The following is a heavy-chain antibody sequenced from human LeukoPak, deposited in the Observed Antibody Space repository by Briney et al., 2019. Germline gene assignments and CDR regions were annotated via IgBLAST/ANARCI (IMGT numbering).Heavy chain of an antibody. Sequence: GGSLRLSCAASGFTFSNYWMSWVRQAPGRGLEWVANIRQDGSEKYYVDSVKGRFTISKDNAKNSLYLQMNSLRAEDTAVYYCARDYVWGSDRYTDYWGQGTLVTVSS. CDR1: GFTFSNYW. V-gene: IGHV3-7*05. CDR3: ARDYVWGSDRYTDY. D-gene: IGHD3-16*02. J-gene: IGHJ4*02. CDR2: IRQDGSEK.